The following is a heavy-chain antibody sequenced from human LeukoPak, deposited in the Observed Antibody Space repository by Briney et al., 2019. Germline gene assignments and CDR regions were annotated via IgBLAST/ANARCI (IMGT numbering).Heavy chain of an antibody. Sequence: SETLSLTCSVSGYSISDGYYWGWIRQPPGEGLEWIGSMYNSATPYSNPSLKSRLTISIDTSKNQFFLKLTSLTAADTAVFYCARRSSSSGYYYYMDVWGKGTTVTVSS. CDR1: GYSISDGYY. CDR3: ARRSSSSGYYYYMDV. J-gene: IGHJ6*03. D-gene: IGHD6-6*01. V-gene: IGHV4-38-2*02. CDR2: MYNSATP.